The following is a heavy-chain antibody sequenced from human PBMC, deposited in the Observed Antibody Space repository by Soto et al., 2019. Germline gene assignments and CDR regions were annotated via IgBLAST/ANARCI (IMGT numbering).Heavy chain of an antibody. CDR3: AKEADISGYYPDY. J-gene: IGHJ4*02. V-gene: IGHV3-23*01. CDR2: ISGSDDST. CDR1: GFTFSSYA. Sequence: PGGSLRLSCAASGFTFSSYAMSWVRQAPGKGLEWVSVISGSDDSTYYADSVKGRFTISRDNSKNTLHLQVNSLRGEDTAVYYCAKEADISGYYPDYWGQGTLVTVSS. D-gene: IGHD3-22*01.